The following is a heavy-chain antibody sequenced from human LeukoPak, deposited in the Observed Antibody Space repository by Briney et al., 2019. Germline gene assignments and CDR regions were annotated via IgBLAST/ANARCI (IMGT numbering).Heavy chain of an antibody. V-gene: IGHV4-59*01. CDR1: GGSISSYY. CDR3: ARGAISSGWYFDY. J-gene: IGHJ4*02. Sequence: PSETLSLTCTVSGGSISSYYWSWIRQPPGKGLEWIGYIYFSGSTNYNPSLKGRVTISVDTSKNQFSLKLSSVTAADTAVYYCARGAISSGWYFDYWGQGTLVTVSS. D-gene: IGHD6-19*01. CDR2: IYFSGST.